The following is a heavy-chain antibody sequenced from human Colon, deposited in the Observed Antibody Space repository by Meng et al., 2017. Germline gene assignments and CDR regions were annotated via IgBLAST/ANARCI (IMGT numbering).Heavy chain of an antibody. J-gene: IGHJ4*02. CDR3: AHSPQGYFDY. Sequence: QITLKETGPALVKPTKTVTLTCTFSGFSLTTSVVGVAWIRQPPGEAMEWLVLIYWDDDKRYSPSLKNRLAITKDTSKNQVVLTMTNMDPMDTGTYYCAHSPQGYFDYWGPGTLVTVSS. V-gene: IGHV2-5*02. CDR1: GFSLTTSVVG. CDR2: IYWDDDK.